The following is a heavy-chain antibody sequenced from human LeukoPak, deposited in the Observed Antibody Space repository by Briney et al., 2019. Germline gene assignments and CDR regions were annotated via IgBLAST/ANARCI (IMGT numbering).Heavy chain of an antibody. Sequence: LSGGSLRLSCAASGFIFSNYGMNWVRHAPGKGLVWVSRIASDGSSTTYADSVKGRFSISRDNAKNTLYLQMNSLRVEDTAVYYCARGRPHGNDYWGQGTLVTVSS. CDR1: GFIFSNYG. D-gene: IGHD4-23*01. J-gene: IGHJ4*02. CDR3: ARGRPHGNDY. V-gene: IGHV3-74*01. CDR2: IASDGSST.